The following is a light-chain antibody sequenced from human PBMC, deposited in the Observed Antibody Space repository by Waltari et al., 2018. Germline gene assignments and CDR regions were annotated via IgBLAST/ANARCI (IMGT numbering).Light chain of an antibody. Sequence: DIVMTQSPDSLAVSLGERATIHCKSSQTVLSSSNNKNYLTWYQQKPGQPPKLLIYWASIRESGVPDRFSGSGSGTDFTLTISSLQAEDVAVYYCQQYYSTPPITFGQGTRLEIK. CDR3: QQYYSTPPIT. CDR2: WAS. J-gene: IGKJ5*01. V-gene: IGKV4-1*01. CDR1: QTVLSSSNNKNY.